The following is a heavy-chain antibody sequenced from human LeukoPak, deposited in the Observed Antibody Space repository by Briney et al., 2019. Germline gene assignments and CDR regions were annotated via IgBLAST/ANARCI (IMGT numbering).Heavy chain of an antibody. CDR2: ISAYNGNT. Sequence: ASVEVSCKASGYTFTSYGISWVRQAPGQGLEWMGWISAYNGNTNYAQKLQGRVTMTTDTSTSTAYMELRSLRSDDTAVYYCARDVWIAAAGGGDYWGQGTLVTVSS. V-gene: IGHV1-18*01. CDR3: ARDVWIAAAGGGDY. D-gene: IGHD6-13*01. CDR1: GYTFTSYG. J-gene: IGHJ4*02.